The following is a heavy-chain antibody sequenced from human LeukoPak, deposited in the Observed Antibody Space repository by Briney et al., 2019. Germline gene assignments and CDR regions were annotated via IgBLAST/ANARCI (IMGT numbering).Heavy chain of an antibody. Sequence: PGGSLRLSCAASGFTFSSYSMNWVRQAPGKGLEWVSYISSSSSTIYYADSVKGRFTISRDNAKNSLYLHMNSLRAEDTAVYYCARETGSLTQIGYFDYWGQGTLVTVSS. CDR3: ARETGSLTQIGYFDY. D-gene: IGHD3-9*01. J-gene: IGHJ4*02. CDR2: ISSSSSTI. CDR1: GFTFSSYS. V-gene: IGHV3-48*01.